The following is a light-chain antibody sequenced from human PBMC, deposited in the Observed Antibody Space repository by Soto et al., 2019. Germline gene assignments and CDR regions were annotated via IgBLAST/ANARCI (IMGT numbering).Light chain of an antibody. J-gene: IGLJ1*01. Sequence: QSVLTQPASVSGSPGQSITISCTGTSSDVGAYIYVSWYQHHPGKAPKVMIYEVTNRPSGVSDRFSGSKSGNTASLTISGLQAEDEAHHYCCSYTSSRTYVFGTGTKVTVL. CDR3: CSYTSSRTYV. CDR1: SSDVGAYIY. CDR2: EVT. V-gene: IGLV2-14*01.